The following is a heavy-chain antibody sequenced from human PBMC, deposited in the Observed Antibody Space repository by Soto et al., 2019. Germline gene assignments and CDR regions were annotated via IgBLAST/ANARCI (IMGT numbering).Heavy chain of an antibody. CDR3: AREQLKARGYRYECFDY. CDR2: IIPIFGTA. D-gene: IGHD5-18*01. V-gene: IGHV1-69*01. J-gene: IGHJ4*02. CDR1: GGTFSSYA. Sequence: QVQLVQSGAEVKKPGSSVKVSCKASGGTFSSYAISWVRQAPGQGLEWMGGIIPIFGTANYAQKFQGRVTITADESTSTAYMERGSLSSENTAVDYCAREQLKARGYRYECFDYWGQGTLVTFCS.